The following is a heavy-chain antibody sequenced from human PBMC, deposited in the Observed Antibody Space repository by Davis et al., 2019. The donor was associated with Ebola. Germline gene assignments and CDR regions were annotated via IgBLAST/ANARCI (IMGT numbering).Heavy chain of an antibody. V-gene: IGHV1-46*01. D-gene: IGHD1-26*01. CDR1: GYTFTSYD. J-gene: IGHJ4*02. Sequence: ASVKVSCKASGYTFTSYDINWVRQAPGQGLEWMGIINPSGGSTSYAQKFQGRVTMTRDTSTSTVYMELSSLRSEDTAVYYCASLMASTERSRDFDYWGQGTLVTVSS. CDR3: ASLMASTERSRDFDY. CDR2: INPSGGST.